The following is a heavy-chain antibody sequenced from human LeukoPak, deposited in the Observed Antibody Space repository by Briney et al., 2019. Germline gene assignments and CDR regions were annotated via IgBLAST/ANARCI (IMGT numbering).Heavy chain of an antibody. CDR3: AKSEGGRCLLPSDY. J-gene: IGHJ4*02. V-gene: IGHV3-23*01. Sequence: GGSLRLSCAASGLTFGSYAMSWVRQAPGKGPEWVSCISYTGVSTFYADSVKGRFTISRDNSKNTMFLQMSSLRAEDTAIYYCAKSEGGRCLLPSDYWGQGTLVTVSS. CDR1: GLTFGSYA. D-gene: IGHD2-15*01. CDR2: ISYTGVST.